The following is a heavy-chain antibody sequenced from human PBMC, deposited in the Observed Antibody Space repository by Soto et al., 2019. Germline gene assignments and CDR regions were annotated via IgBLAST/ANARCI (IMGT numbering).Heavy chain of an antibody. J-gene: IGHJ3*02. CDR3: ARSRVTISDGDAFDI. CDR1: GYTFTGYY. V-gene: IGHV1-2*04. CDR2: INPNSGGT. D-gene: IGHD4-17*01. Sequence: ASVKVSCKASGYTFTGYYMHWVRQAPGQGLEWMGWINPNSGGTNYAQKFQGWVTMTRDTSISTAYMELSRLRSDDTAVYYCARSRVTISDGDAFDIWGQGKMVTVSS.